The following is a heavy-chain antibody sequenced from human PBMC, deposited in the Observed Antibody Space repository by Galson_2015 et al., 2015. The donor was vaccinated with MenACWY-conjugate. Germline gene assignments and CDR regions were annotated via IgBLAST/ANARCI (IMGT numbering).Heavy chain of an antibody. D-gene: IGHD2-2*01. J-gene: IGHJ5*02. CDR2: IGGSGNYI. V-gene: IGHV3-21*01. CDR3: ARTAGSVPP. Sequence: LEWVSCIGGSGNYISYADSVKGRFTISSDNAENSLYLQMDSLRVEDTAVYYCARTAGSVPPWGQGTLVTVSS.